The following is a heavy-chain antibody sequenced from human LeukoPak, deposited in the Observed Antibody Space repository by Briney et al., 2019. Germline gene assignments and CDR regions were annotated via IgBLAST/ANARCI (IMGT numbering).Heavy chain of an antibody. D-gene: IGHD4-23*01. CDR1: GYTFTGYY. V-gene: IGHV1-2*02. Sequence: ASVKVSCKASGYTFTGYYMHWVRQAPGQGLEWMGWINPNSGGTNYAQKFQGRVTMTRDTSISTAYMELSSLRSEDTAVYYCAGGFMTTVVTPGTWGYFDLWGRGTLVTVSS. CDR3: AGGFMTTVVTPGTWGYFDL. CDR2: INPNSGGT. J-gene: IGHJ2*01.